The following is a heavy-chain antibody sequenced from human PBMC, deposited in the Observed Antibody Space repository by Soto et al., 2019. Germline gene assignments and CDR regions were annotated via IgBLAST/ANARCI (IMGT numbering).Heavy chain of an antibody. V-gene: IGHV1-69*06. D-gene: IGHD3-10*01. CDR3: ARDAGVANYYGLGHPFEP. CDR2: IIPIFGTA. CDR1: GCTFSSYA. Sequence: SVKVSCKASGCTFSSYAISWVRQARGQGREWMGGIIPIFGTANYAQKFQGRVTITADKSTSTAYMELSSLRSEDTAVYYCARDAGVANYYGLGHPFEPLGQGPLVNVS. J-gene: IGHJ5*02.